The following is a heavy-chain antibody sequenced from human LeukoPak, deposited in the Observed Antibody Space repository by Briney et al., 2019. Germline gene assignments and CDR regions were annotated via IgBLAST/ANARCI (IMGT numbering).Heavy chain of an antibody. CDR1: EFTFDNYA. D-gene: IGHD1-7*01. CDR2: ISGSGGST. J-gene: IGHJ3*02. CDR3: ARDFGGITGSTGALDI. Sequence: GGSLRLSCAASEFTFDNYAMSWVRQAPGKGLEWVSAISGSGGSTYYADSVKGRFTISRDNAKNSLYVQMNSLRAEDTAVYYCARDFGGITGSTGALDIWGQGTMVTVSS. V-gene: IGHV3-23*01.